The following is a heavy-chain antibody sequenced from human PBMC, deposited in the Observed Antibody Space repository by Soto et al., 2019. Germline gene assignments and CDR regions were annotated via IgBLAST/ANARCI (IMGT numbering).Heavy chain of an antibody. CDR1: GYTFTSYG. Sequence: GASVKVSCKASGYTFTSYGISWVRQAPGQGLEWMGWISAYNGNTNYAQKLQGRVTMTTDTSTSTAYMELRSLRSDDTAVYYCARGETNWNLYHYYYYMDVWGKGTTVTVSS. CDR2: ISAYNGNT. J-gene: IGHJ6*03. CDR3: ARGETNWNLYHYYYYMDV. D-gene: IGHD1-20*01. V-gene: IGHV1-18*01.